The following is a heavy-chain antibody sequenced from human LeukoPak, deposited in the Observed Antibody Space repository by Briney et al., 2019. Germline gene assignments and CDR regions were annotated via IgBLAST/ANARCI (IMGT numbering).Heavy chain of an antibody. Sequence: GETLRLSCAASGLTISGHWMAWVRQAPGKGLEWVAGIKEDGSEAHYVDSVKGRFTISRDNAKNSLYLQMASLRAEDTATYYCAREWYEYGGDSGGYWGQGTLVTVSS. CDR3: AREWYEYGGDSGGY. J-gene: IGHJ4*02. CDR2: IKEDGSEA. CDR1: GLTISGHW. D-gene: IGHD2-21*02. V-gene: IGHV3-7*01.